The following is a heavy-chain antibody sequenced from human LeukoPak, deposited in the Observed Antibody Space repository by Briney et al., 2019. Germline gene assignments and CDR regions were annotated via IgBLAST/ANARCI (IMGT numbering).Heavy chain of an antibody. V-gene: IGHV4-39*07. CDR1: GGSISSSSYY. D-gene: IGHD3-10*01. CDR2: IYYSGST. J-gene: IGHJ4*02. Sequence: SETLSLTCTVSGGSISSSSYYWGWIRQPPGKGREWIGRIYYSGSTYYNPSLKSRDTISVDTSKNQFSLKLSSVTAADTAVYYCARDRRNYYGSGSYYMDYWGKGTLVTVSS. CDR3: ARDRRNYYGSGSYYMDY.